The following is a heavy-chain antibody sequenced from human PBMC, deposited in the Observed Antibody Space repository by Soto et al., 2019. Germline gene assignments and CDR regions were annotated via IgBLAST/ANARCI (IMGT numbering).Heavy chain of an antibody. D-gene: IGHD4-17*01. J-gene: IGHJ6*02. Sequence: ASVKVSCKASGCTFSSYAISWVRQATGQGLEWMGIINPSGGSTSYAQKFQGRVTMTRDTSTSTVYMELSSLRSEDTAVYYCARGIGDGDYGNYYYYGMDVWGQGTTVTVSS. CDR3: ARGIGDGDYGNYYYYGMDV. CDR2: INPSGGST. CDR1: GCTFSSYA. V-gene: IGHV1-46*01.